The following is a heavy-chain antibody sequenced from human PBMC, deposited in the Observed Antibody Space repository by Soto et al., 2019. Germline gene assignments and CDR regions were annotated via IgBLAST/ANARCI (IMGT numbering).Heavy chain of an antibody. CDR1: GYTFTSYS. CDR2: INAGNGNT. J-gene: IGHJ5*02. Sequence: GASVKVSCKASGYTFTSYSMHWVRQAPGQRLEWMGWINAGNGNTKYSQKFQGRVTITRDTSASTAYMELSSLRSEDTAVYYCASDVLLWFGELSSWGQGPLVTVSS. CDR3: ASDVLLWFGELSS. D-gene: IGHD3-10*01. V-gene: IGHV1-3*01.